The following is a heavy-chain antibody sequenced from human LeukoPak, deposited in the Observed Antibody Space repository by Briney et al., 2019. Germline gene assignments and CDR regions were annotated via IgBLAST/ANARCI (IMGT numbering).Heavy chain of an antibody. CDR3: AKDMAYSSGWYGIDY. J-gene: IGHJ4*02. Sequence: GGPLRLSCAASGFTFDDYAMHWVRQAPGKGLEWVSLISGDGVATHYADSVKGRFTISRDNSKNSLYLQMNSLRTEDTTFYYCAKDMAYSSGWYGIDYWGQGTLVTVSS. CDR2: ISGDGVAT. V-gene: IGHV3-43*02. D-gene: IGHD6-19*01. CDR1: GFTFDDYA.